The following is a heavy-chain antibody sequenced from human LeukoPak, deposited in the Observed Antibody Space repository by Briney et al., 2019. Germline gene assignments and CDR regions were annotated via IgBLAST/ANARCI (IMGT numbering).Heavy chain of an antibody. CDR1: GFTFSSFS. V-gene: IGHV3-21*01. CDR3: ARGGSGNWNAPFDY. J-gene: IGHJ4*02. D-gene: IGHD1-1*01. CDR2: ISSSTIYT. Sequence: GGSLRLSCAASGFTFSSFSMNWVRQAPGKGLEWVSSISSSTIYTYYADSVKGRFTISRDNAKNSLYLQMNSLRAEDTAVYYCARGGSGNWNAPFDYWGQGTLVTVSS.